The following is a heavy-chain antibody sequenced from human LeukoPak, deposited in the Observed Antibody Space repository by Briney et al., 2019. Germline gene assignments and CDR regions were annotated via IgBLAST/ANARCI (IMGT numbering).Heavy chain of an antibody. CDR3: AKCRSLSPAAAINY. D-gene: IGHD2-2*01. Sequence: GGSLRLSCAAPGFTFSSFALSWVRQAPGKGLEWVSSISGSGDSTYYMESVKGRFTISRDNSENTLYLQTNSLRADDTAVYYCAKCRSLSPAAAINYWGQGTLVTVSS. J-gene: IGHJ4*02. CDR1: GFTFSSFA. CDR2: ISGSGDST. V-gene: IGHV3-23*01.